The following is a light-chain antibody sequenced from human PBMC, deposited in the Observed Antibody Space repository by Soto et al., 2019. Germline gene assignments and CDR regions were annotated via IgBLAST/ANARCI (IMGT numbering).Light chain of an antibody. Sequence: DIQMTQSPSSLSASVGDRVTITCRASQALNNYLAWFQQKPGKAPKSLIYGASSLQSGVPSKFSGSGSGTDFTLTINSLQPEDVATYYCQQYMSYPLTFGGGTKVEIK. CDR1: QALNNY. CDR2: GAS. CDR3: QQYMSYPLT. V-gene: IGKV1-16*02. J-gene: IGKJ4*01.